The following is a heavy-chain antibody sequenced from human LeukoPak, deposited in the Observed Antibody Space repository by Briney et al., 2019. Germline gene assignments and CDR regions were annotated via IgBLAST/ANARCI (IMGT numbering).Heavy chain of an antibody. Sequence: GGSLRLSCAASGFTFSSYAMNWVRQAPGKGLEWVSAISGSGGSTYYADSVKGRFSISRNNAKNSLYLQMNSLRAEDTAVYYCVRGMDVWGQGTTVTVSS. CDR2: ISGSGGST. CDR1: GFTFSSYA. CDR3: VRGMDV. V-gene: IGHV3-23*01. J-gene: IGHJ6*02.